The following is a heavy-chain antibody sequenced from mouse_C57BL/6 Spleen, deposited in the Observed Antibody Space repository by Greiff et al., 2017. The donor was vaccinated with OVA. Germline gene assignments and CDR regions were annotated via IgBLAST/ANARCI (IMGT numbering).Heavy chain of an antibody. D-gene: IGHD1-1*02. CDR2: ISYDGSN. CDR1: GYSITSGYY. CDR3: ARDDYGHWYFDV. V-gene: IGHV3-6*01. Sequence: EVKLQESGPGLVKPSQSLSLTCSVTGYSITSGYYWNWIRQFPGNKLEWMGYISYDGSNNYNPSLKNRISITRDTSKNQFFLKLNSVTTEDTATYYCARDDYGHWYFDVWGTGTTVTVSS. J-gene: IGHJ1*03.